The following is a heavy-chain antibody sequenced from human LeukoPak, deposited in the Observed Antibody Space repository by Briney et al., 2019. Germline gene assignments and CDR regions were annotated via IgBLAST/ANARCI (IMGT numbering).Heavy chain of an antibody. CDR2: ISYDGSNK. Sequence: GGSLRLSCAASGFTFSSYGMHWVRQAPGKGLEWVALISYDGSNKYYADSVKGRFTISRDNSKSTLYLQMNSLRAEDTAVYYCAELGITMIGGVWGKGTTVTISS. CDR3: AELGITMIGGV. CDR1: GFTFSSYG. V-gene: IGHV3-30*18. D-gene: IGHD3-10*02. J-gene: IGHJ6*04.